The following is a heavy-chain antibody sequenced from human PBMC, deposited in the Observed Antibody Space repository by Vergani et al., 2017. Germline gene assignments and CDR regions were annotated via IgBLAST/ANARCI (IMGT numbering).Heavy chain of an antibody. CDR1: GGSISSGSYY. CDR3: ARGSGYYDSRGYYQMGTFDY. D-gene: IGHD3-22*01. Sequence: QVQLQESGPGLVKPSQTLSLTCTVSGGSISSGSYYWSWIRQPAGKGLEWIGRIYTSGSTNYNPSLKSRVTISVDTSKNQFSLKLSSVTTADTAVYYCARGSGYYDSRGYYQMGTFDYWGQGTLVTVSS. CDR2: IYTSGST. J-gene: IGHJ4*02. V-gene: IGHV4-61*02.